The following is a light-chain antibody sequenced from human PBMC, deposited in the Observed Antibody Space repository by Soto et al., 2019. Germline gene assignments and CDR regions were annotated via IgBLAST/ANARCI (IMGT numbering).Light chain of an antibody. V-gene: IGLV2-23*02. Sequence: QSVLTQPASVSGSPGQSITISCTGTNSDVGSYDLVSWYQQHPGKAPKVMIYEVTKRPSGVSNRFSGSKSGNTASLTISGLQTEDEADYYCCSYAGSGTWVFGGGTKVTVL. CDR1: NSDVGSYDL. CDR2: EVT. J-gene: IGLJ3*02. CDR3: CSYAGSGTWV.